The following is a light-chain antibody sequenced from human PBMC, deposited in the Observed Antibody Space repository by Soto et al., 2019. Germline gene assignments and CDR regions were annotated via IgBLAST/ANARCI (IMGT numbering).Light chain of an antibody. V-gene: IGKV1-5*03. Sequence: DIQMTQSPSTLSASVGDRVTITCRASQSISSWLAWYQQKPGKAPKLLIYKASSLQSGVPSRFSGSGSGTEFTLTISSLQPDDFATYYCQQYTGYSLTFGQGTKLEIK. CDR2: KAS. CDR3: QQYTGYSLT. CDR1: QSISSW. J-gene: IGKJ2*01.